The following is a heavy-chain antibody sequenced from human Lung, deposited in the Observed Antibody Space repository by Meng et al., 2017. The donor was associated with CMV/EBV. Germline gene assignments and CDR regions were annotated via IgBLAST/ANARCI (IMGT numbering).Heavy chain of an antibody. Sequence: GGVPRTPCAAPGFTVTRNWMTWVRQAPGKGLEWVANINEDGTDKNYLDSVKGRFTISRDNVKKSVYLQMNTLRGEDTAVYYCARPIEGIRETLDYWGQGTLVTVS. V-gene: IGHV3-7*01. J-gene: IGHJ4*02. CDR2: INEDGTDK. D-gene: IGHD3-10*01. CDR3: ARPIEGIRETLDY. CDR1: GFTVTRNW.